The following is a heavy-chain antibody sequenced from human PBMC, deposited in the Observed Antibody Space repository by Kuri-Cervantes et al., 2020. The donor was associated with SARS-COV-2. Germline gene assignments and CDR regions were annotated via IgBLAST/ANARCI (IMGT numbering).Heavy chain of an antibody. CDR1: GFTVNYYW. CDR3: ARDTRAFSWRAPQRSSYMDV. V-gene: IGHV3-7*01. CDR2: VKQDGSET. D-gene: IGHD3-3*01. Sequence: GGSLRLSCAVSGFTVNYYWMTWVRQAPGGGLEWVANVKQDGSETYHVESVKGRFTISRDNAKNSLYLQMSRLRAEDTAFYYCARDTRAFSWRAPQRSSYMDVWGKGTTVTVSS. J-gene: IGHJ6*04.